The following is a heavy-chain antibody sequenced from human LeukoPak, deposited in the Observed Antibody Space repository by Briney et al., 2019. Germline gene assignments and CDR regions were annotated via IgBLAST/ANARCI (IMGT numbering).Heavy chain of an antibody. CDR1: GDSISSSHW. J-gene: IGHJ4*02. Sequence: SGTLSLTCAVSGDSISSSHWWCWVRPPPGKGVELIGEIYHSGSTNYNPSLKSRVTISVHESRDQFFLNVAAVTAAYTAVYYCSRGRYCEWLPLDSWGQGTLVTVSS. CDR3: SRGRYCEWLPLDS. D-gene: IGHD3-9*01. CDR2: IYHSGST. V-gene: IGHV4-4*02.